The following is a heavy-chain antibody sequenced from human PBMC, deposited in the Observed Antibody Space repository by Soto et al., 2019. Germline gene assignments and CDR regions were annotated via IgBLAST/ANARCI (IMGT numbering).Heavy chain of an antibody. V-gene: IGHV4-39*01. CDR3: ARHLHPNTGYRPSTRCYNFDY. D-gene: IGHD2-2*02. Sequence: SETLSLTCTVSGDSISSSRYYWGWVRQPPGKGLEWIGSIYYRGSTYYSPSLKSRVTISVDTSKNQFSLKLSSVTAADTAVYYCARHLHPNTGYRPSTRCYNFDYWGQGTPATVSS. CDR1: GDSISSSRYY. J-gene: IGHJ4*02. CDR2: IYYRGST.